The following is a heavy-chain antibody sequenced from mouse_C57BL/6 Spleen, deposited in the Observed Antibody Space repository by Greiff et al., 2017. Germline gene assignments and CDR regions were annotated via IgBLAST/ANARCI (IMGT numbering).Heavy chain of an antibody. D-gene: IGHD2-1*01. CDR1: GFNIKDDY. CDR3: TGGDCNYPYWYFDG. Sequence: VQLKQPGAELVRPGASVKLSCTASGFNIKDDYMHWVKQRPEQGLEWIGWIDPENGDTEYASKFQGKATITADTSSNTAYLQLSSLTSEDTAVYYCTGGDCNYPYWYFDGWGTGTTVTVSS. J-gene: IGHJ1*03. CDR2: IDPENGDT. V-gene: IGHV14-4*01.